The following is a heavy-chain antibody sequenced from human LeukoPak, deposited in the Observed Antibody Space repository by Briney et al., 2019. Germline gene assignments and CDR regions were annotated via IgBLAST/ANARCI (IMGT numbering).Heavy chain of an antibody. CDR1: GFTFNYYT. D-gene: IGHD1-14*01. CDR2: IYSGGST. CDR3: ARGKSGSNAAFDI. J-gene: IGHJ3*02. Sequence: GGSLRLSCAASGFTFNYYTLNWVRQAPGKGLEWVSVIYSGGSTYYADSVKGRFTISRDNSKNTLYLQMNSLRAEDTAVYYCARGKSGSNAAFDIWGQGTMVTVSS. V-gene: IGHV3-53*01.